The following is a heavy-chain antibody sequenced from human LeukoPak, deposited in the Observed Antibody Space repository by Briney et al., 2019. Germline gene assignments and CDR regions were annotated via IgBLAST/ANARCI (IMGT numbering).Heavy chain of an antibody. CDR1: GFTFRTYW. J-gene: IGHJ4*02. CDR2: ISPDGSST. V-gene: IGHV3-74*01. D-gene: IGHD1-26*01. Sequence: GGSLRLSCAGSGFTFRTYWMHWVRQGPGKGLVWVSRISPDGSSTSYADSVKGRFTISRDNADNTLYLQMNSLRVEDTAVYYCARSVSGNYGRLDYWGQGTLVTVSS. CDR3: ARSVSGNYGRLDY.